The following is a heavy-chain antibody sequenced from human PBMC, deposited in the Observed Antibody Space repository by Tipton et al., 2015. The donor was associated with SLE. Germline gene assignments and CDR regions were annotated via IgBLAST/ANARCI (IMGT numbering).Heavy chain of an antibody. Sequence: TLSLTCTVSGGSISSHYWSWIRQPPGKGLEWIAYIYYIGNTNYNPSLKSRVTISVDTSKNQFSLQLSSVTAADTAVYYCARDGYCSGGSCYNWFDPWGQGTLVTVSS. V-gene: IGHV4-59*11. CDR2: IYYIGNT. J-gene: IGHJ5*02. CDR1: GGSISSHY. D-gene: IGHD2-15*01. CDR3: ARDGYCSGGSCYNWFDP.